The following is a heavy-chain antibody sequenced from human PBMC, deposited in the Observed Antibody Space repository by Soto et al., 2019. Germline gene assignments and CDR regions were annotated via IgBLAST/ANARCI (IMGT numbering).Heavy chain of an antibody. Sequence: PPIVNPPKRPPPLPPFYRFSIRTTGKQVRRIRQPPGKALEWLALIDWDDDKYYSTSLKTRLTISKDTSKNQVVLTMTNMDPVDTATYYCARIGPATYYFDYWGQGTLVTVS. CDR2: IDWDDDK. CDR1: RFSIRTTGKQ. J-gene: IGHJ4*02. CDR3: ARIGPATYYFDY. V-gene: IGHV2-70*01.